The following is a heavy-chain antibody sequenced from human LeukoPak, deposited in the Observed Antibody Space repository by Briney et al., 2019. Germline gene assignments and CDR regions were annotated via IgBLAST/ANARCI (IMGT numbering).Heavy chain of an antibody. V-gene: IGHV3-33*01. D-gene: IGHD3-22*01. J-gene: IGHJ5*02. CDR3: ARARITMIHGWFDP. Sequence: PGGSLRLSCAASGFTFSSYGMHWVRQAPGKGLEWVAVIWYDGSNKYYADSVKGRFTISRDNSKNTLYLQMNSLRAEDTAVYYCARARITMIHGWFDPWGQGTLVTVSS. CDR2: IWYDGSNK. CDR1: GFTFSSYG.